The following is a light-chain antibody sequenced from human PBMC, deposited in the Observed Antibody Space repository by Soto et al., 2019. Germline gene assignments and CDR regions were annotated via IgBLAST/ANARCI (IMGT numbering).Light chain of an antibody. J-gene: IGKJ2*01. CDR2: HAS. V-gene: IGKV1-33*01. Sequence: DIQMTQSPSSLSASVGDRVTITCQASQDISNRLNWYQQKPGKAPKLLIYHASNLETGVPSRFSGSGFGTDFSFTISSLQPEDIATYYCQQYDSLPMYTFGQGTKLEIK. CDR3: QQYDSLPMYT. CDR1: QDISNR.